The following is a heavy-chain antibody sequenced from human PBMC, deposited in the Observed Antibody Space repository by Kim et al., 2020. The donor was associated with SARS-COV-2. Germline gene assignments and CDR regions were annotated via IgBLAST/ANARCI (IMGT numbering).Heavy chain of an antibody. CDR2: ISSSSSTI. CDR1: GFTFSSYS. J-gene: IGHJ3*02. V-gene: IGHV3-48*02. Sequence: GGSLRLSCAASGFTFSSYSMNWVRQAPGKGLEWVSYISSSSSTIYYADSVKGRFTISRDNAKNSLYLQMNSLRDEDTAVYYCARAGGSYTWNVAFDIWGQGTMVTVSS. CDR3: ARAGGSYTWNVAFDI. D-gene: IGHD1-26*01.